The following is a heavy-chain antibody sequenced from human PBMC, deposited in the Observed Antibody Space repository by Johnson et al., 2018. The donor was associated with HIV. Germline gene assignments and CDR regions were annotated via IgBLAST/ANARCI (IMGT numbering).Heavy chain of an antibody. Sequence: QVLLVESGGGLVQPGGSLRLSCAASGFTFSSYGMHWVRQAPGKGLEWVAVISYDGSNKYYADSVKGRFTISRDNSKNTLYLQMNSLRAEDTAVYYCAKHPDAFDIWGQGTMVTVSS. V-gene: IGHV3-30*18. CDR3: AKHPDAFDI. J-gene: IGHJ3*02. CDR2: ISYDGSNK. CDR1: GFTFSSYG.